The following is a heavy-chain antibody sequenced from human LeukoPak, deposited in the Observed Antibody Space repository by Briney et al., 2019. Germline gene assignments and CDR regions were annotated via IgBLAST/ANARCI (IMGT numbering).Heavy chain of an antibody. J-gene: IGHJ6*02. CDR3: ARGEVVRSPSCGGDCPYPYGMDV. D-gene: IGHD2-21*02. CDR2: IYYSGST. Sequence: PSETLSLTCTVSGGSISSSSYYWGWIRQPPGKGLEWIGTIYYSGSTYYNPSLKSRVSISVDTSKNQFSLKLSSVTAADTAVYYCARGEVVRSPSCGGDCPYPYGMDVWGQGTTVTVSS. V-gene: IGHV4-39*07. CDR1: GGSISSSSYY.